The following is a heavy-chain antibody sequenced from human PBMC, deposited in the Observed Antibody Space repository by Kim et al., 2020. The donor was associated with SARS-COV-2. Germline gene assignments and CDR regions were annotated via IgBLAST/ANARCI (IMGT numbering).Heavy chain of an antibody. D-gene: IGHD2-2*01. V-gene: IGHV3-15*01. CDR3: STLLRFDP. J-gene: IGHJ5*02. Sequence: GGTTDYAAPVKGRFSISRDDSKNTLYLQMNSLKTEYTAVYYWSTLLRFDPWGQGTLVTVSS. CDR2: GGTT.